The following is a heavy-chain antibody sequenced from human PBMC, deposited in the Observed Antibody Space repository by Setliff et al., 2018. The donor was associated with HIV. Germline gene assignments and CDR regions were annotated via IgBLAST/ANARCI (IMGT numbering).Heavy chain of an antibody. D-gene: IGHD4-17*01. J-gene: IGHJ4*02. Sequence: PGGSLRLSCAASGLTFSSYTMNWIRQAPGKGLERVSFITSSSAYIQYADSVRGRFAISRDNFENALYLQMNNLKVEDTAVYYCATTDYDDSGGSDSWGQGTLVTVSS. CDR1: GLTFSSYT. V-gene: IGHV3-21*06. CDR2: ITSSSAYI. CDR3: ATTDYDDSGGSDS.